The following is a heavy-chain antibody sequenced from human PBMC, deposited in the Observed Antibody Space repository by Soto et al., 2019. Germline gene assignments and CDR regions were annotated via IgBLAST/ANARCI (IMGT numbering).Heavy chain of an antibody. J-gene: IGHJ6*03. CDR1: GGSISSSSYY. CDR3: ARLVGYCSGGSCYYYYYYMDV. V-gene: IGHV4-39*01. CDR2: IYYSGST. D-gene: IGHD2-15*01. Sequence: SETLSLTCTFSGGSISSSSYYWGWIRQPPGKGLEWIGSIYYSGSTYYNPSLKSRVTISVDTSKNQFSLKLSSVTAADTAVYYCARLVGYCSGGSCYYYYYYMDVWGKGTTVTVSS.